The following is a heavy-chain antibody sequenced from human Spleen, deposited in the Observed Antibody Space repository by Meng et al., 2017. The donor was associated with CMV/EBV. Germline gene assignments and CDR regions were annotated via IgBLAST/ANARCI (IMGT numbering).Heavy chain of an antibody. CDR3: AKGATPRSGYYVFDY. Sequence: GESLKISCAASGFTFSRYDLQWVRQAPGKGLEWVSDISGSGGNTYSADSVKGRFTISRDDSRDTLYLQMNSLRTEDTAVYYCAKGATPRSGYYVFDYRGQGTLVTVSS. CDR1: GFTFSRYD. J-gene: IGHJ4*02. D-gene: IGHD3-3*01. CDR2: ISGSGGNT. V-gene: IGHV3-23*01.